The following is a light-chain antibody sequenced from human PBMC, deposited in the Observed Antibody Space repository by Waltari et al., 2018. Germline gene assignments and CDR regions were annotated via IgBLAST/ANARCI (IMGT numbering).Light chain of an antibody. CDR3: QHIRT. Sequence: DIQMTQSPSTLSASVGDRVTITCRASRSISSWLAWYQQKPGKAPKLLIYKASSLESGVPSRFSGSGSGTEFTLTISSLQPDDFATYYCQHIRTFGQGTKVEIK. CDR2: KAS. CDR1: RSISSW. J-gene: IGKJ1*01. V-gene: IGKV1-5*03.